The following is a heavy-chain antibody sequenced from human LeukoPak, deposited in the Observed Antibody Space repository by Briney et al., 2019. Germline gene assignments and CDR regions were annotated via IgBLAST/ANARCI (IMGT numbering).Heavy chain of an antibody. J-gene: IGHJ4*02. V-gene: IGHV3-66*01. Sequence: RPGGSPRLSCAASGFTASSNYMSWVRQAPGKGLEWVSVIYSGGSTYYADSVKGRFTISRDNSKNTLYLQMNSLRAEDTAVYYCARDSRRILPSDWGQGTLVTVSS. CDR2: IYSGGST. CDR3: ARDSRRILPSD. D-gene: IGHD2-15*01. CDR1: GFTASSNY.